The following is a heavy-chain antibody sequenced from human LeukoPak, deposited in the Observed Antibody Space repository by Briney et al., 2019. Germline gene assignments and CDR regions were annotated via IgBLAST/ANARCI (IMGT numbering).Heavy chain of an antibody. J-gene: IGHJ4*02. V-gene: IGHV4-59*08. Sequence: SETLSLTCTVSGGSIRSYYWSWIRQPPGKGLEWIGYIYYSGNTNYNPSLKSRVTISVDTSKNQFSLRLSSVTAADTAVYYCARTSIAAAGTIDDGGQGTLVTVSS. D-gene: IGHD6-13*01. CDR3: ARTSIAAAGTIDD. CDR1: GGSIRSYY. CDR2: IYYSGNT.